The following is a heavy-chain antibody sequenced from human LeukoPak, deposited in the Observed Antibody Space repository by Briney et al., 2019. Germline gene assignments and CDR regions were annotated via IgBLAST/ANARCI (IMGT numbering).Heavy chain of an antibody. J-gene: IGHJ4*02. V-gene: IGHV4-59*01. CDR3: ARYSGSYFDY. CDR2: IYYSGST. D-gene: IGHD1-26*01. Sequence: SETLSLACTVSGGSISSYYWSWIRQPPGKGLEWIGYIYYSGSTNYNPSLKSRVTISVDTSKNQFSLKLSSVTAADTAVYYCARYSGSYFDYWGQGTLVTVSS. CDR1: GGSISSYY.